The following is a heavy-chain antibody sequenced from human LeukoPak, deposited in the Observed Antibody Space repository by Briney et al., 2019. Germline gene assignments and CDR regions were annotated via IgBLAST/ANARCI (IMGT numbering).Heavy chain of an antibody. CDR3: ARAAGWLQAPFDY. V-gene: IGHV4-59*12. J-gene: IGHJ4*02. D-gene: IGHD5-24*01. Sequence: PSETLSLTCTVSGGSISSYYWSWIRQPPGKGLEWIGYIYYSGSTNCNPSLKSRVTISLDTSKNQFSLKLSSVTAADTAVYYCARAAGWLQAPFDYWGQGTLVTVSS. CDR1: GGSISSYY. CDR2: IYYSGST.